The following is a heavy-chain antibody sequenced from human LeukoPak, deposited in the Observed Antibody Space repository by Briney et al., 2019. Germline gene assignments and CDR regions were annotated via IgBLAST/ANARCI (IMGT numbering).Heavy chain of an antibody. CDR3: ARDQSVLRYFDWFGADAFDI. CDR2: ISSSSSYI. D-gene: IGHD3-9*01. V-gene: IGHV3-21*01. Sequence: GGSLRLSCAASGFTFSSYSMNWVRQAPGKGLEWVSSISSSSSYIYYADSVKGRFTISRDNAKNSLYLQRNSLRAEGTAVYYCARDQSVLRYFDWFGADAFDIWGQGTMVTVSS. CDR1: GFTFSSYS. J-gene: IGHJ3*02.